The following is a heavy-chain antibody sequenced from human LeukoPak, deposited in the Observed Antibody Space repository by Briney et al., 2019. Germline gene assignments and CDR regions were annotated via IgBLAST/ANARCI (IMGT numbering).Heavy chain of an antibody. Sequence: ASVKVSCKASGYYFTGYYVHWVRQAPGQGLEWMGWINPNSGGTNYAQKFQGRVTMTRDTSISTAYMELSRLRSDDTAVYYCGIDSSGYYYNYWGQGTLVTVSS. J-gene: IGHJ4*02. CDR1: GYYFTGYY. V-gene: IGHV1-2*02. CDR3: GIDSSGYYYNY. D-gene: IGHD3-22*01. CDR2: INPNSGGT.